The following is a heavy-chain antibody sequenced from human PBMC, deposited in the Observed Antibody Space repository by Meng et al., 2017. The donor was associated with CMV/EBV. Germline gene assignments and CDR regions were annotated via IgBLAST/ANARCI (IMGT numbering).Heavy chain of an antibody. CDR3: TKLAGFFGVDHYGLDV. D-gene: IGHD2-21*01. V-gene: IGHV3-33*06. CDR2: IWYDGSNR. CDR1: GFMFRNYG. J-gene: IGHJ6*01. Sequence: GGSLRLSCVVSGFMFRNYGMHWVRQAPGKGLERVAGIWYDGSNRNYGDSVKGRFTISRDNSKDIEYLQMNSLRVEDTAIYYCTKLAGFFGVDHYGLDVWGQGTTVTVSS.